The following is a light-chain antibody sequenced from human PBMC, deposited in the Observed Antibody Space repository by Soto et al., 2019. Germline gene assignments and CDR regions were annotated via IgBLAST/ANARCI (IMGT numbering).Light chain of an antibody. Sequence: DIVMTQSPDSLAVSLGERATINCKSSQSVLYSTNNKNYLAWYQQKPGQPPKLLINWAATRESGVPDRFSGSGSGTDFTLTISSLQAEDVAVYYCQQYYITPLTFGGGTKVEIK. V-gene: IGKV4-1*01. J-gene: IGKJ4*01. CDR2: WAA. CDR3: QQYYITPLT. CDR1: QSVLYSTNNKNY.